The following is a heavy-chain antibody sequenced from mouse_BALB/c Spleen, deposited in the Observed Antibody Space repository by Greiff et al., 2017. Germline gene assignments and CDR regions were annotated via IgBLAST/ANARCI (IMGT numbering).Heavy chain of an antibody. D-gene: IGHD2-4*01. CDR3: AQGDLIKA. V-gene: IGHV1-63*02. J-gene: IGHJ3*01. CDR1: GYTFTNYW. Sequence: VQGVESGAELVRPGTSVKISCKASGYTFTNYWLGWVKQRPGHGLEWIGDIYPGGGYTNYNEKFKGKATLTADTSSSTAYMQLSSLTSEDSAVYFCAQGDLIKAWGQGTLVTVSA. CDR2: IYPGGGYT.